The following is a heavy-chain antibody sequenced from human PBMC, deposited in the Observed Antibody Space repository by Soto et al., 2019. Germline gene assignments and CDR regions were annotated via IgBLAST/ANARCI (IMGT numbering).Heavy chain of an antibody. CDR3: ARAVPYSVGARLDY. V-gene: IGHV1-18*01. J-gene: IGHJ4*02. CDR1: GYSFSNYG. D-gene: IGHD1-26*01. Sequence: QVQLLQSGAEVKKPGASVKVSCKVSGYSFSNYGMTWVRQAPGQGLECMGWISVYDGKTAYAQKVQDRVTVTIDTSTSTAYMELRSLRSDDTAVYHCARAVPYSVGARLDYWGQGTLVTVSS. CDR2: ISVYDGKT.